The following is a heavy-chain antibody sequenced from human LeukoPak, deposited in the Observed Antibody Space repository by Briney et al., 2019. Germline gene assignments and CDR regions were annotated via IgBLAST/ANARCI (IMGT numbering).Heavy chain of an antibody. CDR1: GYTLTELS. D-gene: IGHD2-15*01. CDR3: ATDPGGSGGSVYAFDI. V-gene: IGHV1-24*01. J-gene: IGHJ3*02. CDR2: FDPEDGET. Sequence: ASVKVPCKVSGYTLTELSMHWVRQAPGKGLEWMGGFDPEDGETIYAQKFQGRVTMTEDTSTDTAYMELSSLRSEDTAVYYCATDPGGSGGSVYAFDIWGQGTMVTVSS.